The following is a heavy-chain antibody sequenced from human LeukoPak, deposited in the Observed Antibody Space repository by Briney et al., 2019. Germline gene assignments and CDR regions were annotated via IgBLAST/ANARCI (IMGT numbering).Heavy chain of an antibody. CDR3: ASHDGLGWFDP. D-gene: IGHD2-2*03. Sequence: PGGSLRLSCAASGFTFDDYAMHWVRHAPGKGLEWVSGISWNSGSIGYADSVKGRFTISRDNAKNSLYLQMNSLRAEDMALYYCASHDGLGWFDPWGQGTLVTVSS. CDR2: ISWNSGSI. V-gene: IGHV3-9*03. J-gene: IGHJ5*02. CDR1: GFTFDDYA.